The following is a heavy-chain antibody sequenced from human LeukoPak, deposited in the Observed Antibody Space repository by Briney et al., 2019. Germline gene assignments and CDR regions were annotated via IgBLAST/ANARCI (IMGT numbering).Heavy chain of an antibody. CDR2: ISSSSSYI. Sequence: GGSLRLSCAASGFTFSSYSMNWVRQAPGKGLEWVSSISSSSSYIYYADSVKGRFTISRDNAKNSLYLQMNSLRAEDTAVYYCARGDDYSNHTAFENWGQGTLVTVSS. V-gene: IGHV3-21*01. CDR3: ARGDDYSNHTAFEN. CDR1: GFTFSSYS. J-gene: IGHJ4*02. D-gene: IGHD4-11*01.